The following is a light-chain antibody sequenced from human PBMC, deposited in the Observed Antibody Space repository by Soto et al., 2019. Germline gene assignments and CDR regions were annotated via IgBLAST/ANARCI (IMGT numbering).Light chain of an antibody. CDR2: GAS. CDR3: QQYNSYWRT. J-gene: IGKJ1*01. CDR1: QSVSSSY. V-gene: IGKV3-20*01. Sequence: EIVLAQSPGTLSLSPGERATLSYRASQSVSSSYLAWYQQKPGQAPRLLIYGASSRATGIPDRFSGSGSGTEFTLTISSLQPDDFATYYCQQYNSYWRTFGQGTKVDI.